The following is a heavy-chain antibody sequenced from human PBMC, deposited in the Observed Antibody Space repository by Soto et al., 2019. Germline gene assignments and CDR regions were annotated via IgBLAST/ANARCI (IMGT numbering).Heavy chain of an antibody. CDR1: EFSLSTSEVC. CDR2: IDWEDDK. D-gene: IGHD6-19*01. J-gene: IGHJ6*02. V-gene: IGHV2-70*13. Sequence: GSGPTLVNPTQSLTLTCTLSEFSLSTSEVCVAWIRQPPGEALEWLALIDWEDDKYYSTSLKTRLTISKDTSGSQVVLTMANMDPVDTATYYCARMPIESTSGRKEYYPVDIWGQGTTVTVSS. CDR3: ARMPIESTSGRKEYYPVDI.